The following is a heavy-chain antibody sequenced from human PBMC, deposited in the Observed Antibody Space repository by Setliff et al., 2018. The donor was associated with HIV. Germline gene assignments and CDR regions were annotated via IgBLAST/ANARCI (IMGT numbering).Heavy chain of an antibody. V-gene: IGHV4-59*01. Sequence: SETLSLTCTVSGGSISSYYWSWIRQPPGKGLEWIASIRYSDSSHYNPSLQSRVTISVDTSTKQFSLYLSSVNETDTAVYYCARSGYTSGFYWVFGAFGVWGQGKLVTVS. CDR1: GGSISSYY. D-gene: IGHD3-22*01. J-gene: IGHJ3*01. CDR2: IRYSDSS. CDR3: ARSGYTSGFYWVFGAFGV.